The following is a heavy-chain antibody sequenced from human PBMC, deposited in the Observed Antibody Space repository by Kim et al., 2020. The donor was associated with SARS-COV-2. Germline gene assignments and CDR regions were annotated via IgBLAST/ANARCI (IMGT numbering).Heavy chain of an antibody. D-gene: IGHD3-10*01. V-gene: IGHV3-9*01. CDR2: ISWNSGDK. J-gene: IGHJ4*02. CDR1: GFAFEDYD. CDR3: AKDRALGVSGSGKYYKSRGVQAFDS. Sequence: GGSLRLSCVASGFAFEDYDMHWVRRVPGKGLEWVSGISWNSGDKAYAGSVEGRFTISRDNAKNSLYLQMNSVTAEDTAFYYCAKDRALGVSGSGKYYKSRGVQAFDSWGEGTLVTVSS.